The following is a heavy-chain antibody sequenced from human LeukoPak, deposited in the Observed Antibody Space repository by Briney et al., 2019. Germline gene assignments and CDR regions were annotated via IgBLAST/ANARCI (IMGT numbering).Heavy chain of an antibody. V-gene: IGHV3-30*03. CDR2: ISYDGSNK. CDR3: ARDPTTYYDSSGLTGTQPDY. CDR1: GFTFSSYG. D-gene: IGHD3-22*01. Sequence: GGSLRLSCAASGFTFSSYGMHWVRQAPGKGLEWVAVISYDGSNKYYADSVKGRFTISRDNSKNTLYLQMNSLRAEDTAVYYCARDPTTYYDSSGLTGTQPDYWGQGTLVTVSS. J-gene: IGHJ4*02.